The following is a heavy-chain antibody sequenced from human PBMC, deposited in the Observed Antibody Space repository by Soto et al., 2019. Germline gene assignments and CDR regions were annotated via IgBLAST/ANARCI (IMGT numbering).Heavy chain of an antibody. J-gene: IGHJ4*02. CDR1: GYTFTSYT. CDR2: INTGNGNT. CDR3: ARRDTMVRGVIIDYFDY. V-gene: IGHV1-3*04. Sequence: EASVKVSCKASGYTFTSYTLHWVRQAPGQRLEWMGWINTGNGNTKYSQKFQGRVTITRDTSASTAYMELSSLRSEDTAVYYCARRDTMVRGVIIDYFDYWGQGTLVTVSS. D-gene: IGHD3-10*01.